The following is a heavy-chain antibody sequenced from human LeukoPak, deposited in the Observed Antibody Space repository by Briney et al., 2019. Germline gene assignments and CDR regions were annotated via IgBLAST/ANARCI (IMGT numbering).Heavy chain of an antibody. D-gene: IGHD3-22*01. Sequence: GGSLRLSCVVSGFTFSNYEMNWVRQAPGKGLEWVANIKQDGSEKHYVDSVKGRFTISRDNAKNSLYLQMNGLRAEDTAVYYCARRYYYDSSGYYAPVWDYWGQGTLVTVSS. CDR3: ARRYYYDSSGYYAPVWDY. V-gene: IGHV3-7*04. CDR1: GFTFSNYE. J-gene: IGHJ4*02. CDR2: IKQDGSEK.